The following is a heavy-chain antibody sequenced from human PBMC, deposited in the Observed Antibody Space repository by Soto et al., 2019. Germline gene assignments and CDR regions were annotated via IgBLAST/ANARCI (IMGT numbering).Heavy chain of an antibody. V-gene: IGHV3-30-3*01. CDR1: GITFVTYA. D-gene: IGHD5-18*01. Sequence: QVQLVESGGGVVQPGRSLRLSCAASGITFVTYAMHWVRRAPGKGLEWVAVISYDGNHQYYADSVQGRFTISRDNSKNTLYLQMNSLRAEDTAVYYCARDRDGYRYGSTIDYWGQGTLVTVSS. J-gene: IGHJ4*02. CDR3: ARDRDGYRYGSTIDY. CDR2: ISYDGNHQ.